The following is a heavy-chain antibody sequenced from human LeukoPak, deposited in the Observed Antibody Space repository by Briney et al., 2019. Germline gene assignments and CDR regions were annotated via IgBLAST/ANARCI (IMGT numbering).Heavy chain of an antibody. V-gene: IGHV3-23*01. CDR3: AKEHSSGWKYYFDY. Sequence: GGSLRLSCAASGFTFSSYSMNWVRQAPGKGLEWVSAISGSGGSTYYADSVKGRFTISRDNSKNTLYLQMNSLRAEDTAVYYYAKEHSSGWKYYFDYWGQGTLVTVSS. CDR1: GFTFSSYS. CDR2: ISGSGGST. D-gene: IGHD6-19*01. J-gene: IGHJ4*02.